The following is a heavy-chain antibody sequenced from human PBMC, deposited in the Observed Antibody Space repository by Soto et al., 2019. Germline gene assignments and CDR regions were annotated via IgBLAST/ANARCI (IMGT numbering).Heavy chain of an antibody. V-gene: IGHV4-39*01. Sequence: SETLSLTCTVSGGSXSSSSYYWGWIRQPPGKGLEWIGSIYYSGSTYYNPSLKSRVTISVDTSKNQFSLKLSSVTAADTAVYYCARQEGVSSSWRSYYYYGMDVWGQGTTVTVSS. CDR2: IYYSGST. CDR3: ARQEGVSSSWRSYYYYGMDV. J-gene: IGHJ6*02. D-gene: IGHD6-13*01. CDR1: GGSXSSSSYY.